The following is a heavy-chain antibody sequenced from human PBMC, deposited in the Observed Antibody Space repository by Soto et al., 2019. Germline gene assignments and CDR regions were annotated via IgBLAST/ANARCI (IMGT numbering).Heavy chain of an antibody. CDR3: TNRKLEPRPWGLAFDV. CDR2: ISSSGGST. V-gene: IGHV3-23*01. CDR1: GFTFNSYA. Sequence: PGGSLRLSCAASGFTFNSYAMSWVRQAPGKGLEWVSAISSSGGSTYYPDSVKGRFTISRDNSKNTLFLQMNSLRAEDTAVYYCTNRKLEPRPWGLAFDVCGQGPMVTVSS. J-gene: IGHJ3*01. D-gene: IGHD6-6*01.